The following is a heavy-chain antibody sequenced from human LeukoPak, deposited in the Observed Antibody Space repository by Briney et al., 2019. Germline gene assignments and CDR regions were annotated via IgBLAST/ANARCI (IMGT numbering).Heavy chain of an antibody. J-gene: IGHJ4*02. CDR1: GYTFTSYG. Sequence: ASVKVSCKASGYTFTSYGISWVRQAPGQGLEWMGWISAYNGNTNYAQKLQGRVTMTTDTSTSTAYVELRSLRSDDTAVYYCARERDLHVDTALVYFDYWGQGTLVTVSS. D-gene: IGHD5-18*01. CDR2: ISAYNGNT. V-gene: IGHV1-18*01. CDR3: ARERDLHVDTALVYFDY.